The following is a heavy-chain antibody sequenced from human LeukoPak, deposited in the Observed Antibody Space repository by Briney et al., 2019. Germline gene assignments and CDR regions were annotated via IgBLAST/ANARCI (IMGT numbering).Heavy chain of an antibody. D-gene: IGHD3-3*01. J-gene: IGHJ4*02. CDR3: ARFLEWLSPFDY. V-gene: IGHV4-34*01. CDR2: INHSGST. Sequence: SETLSLTCAVYGVSFSGYYWSWIRQPPGKGLEWIGEINHSGSTNYNPSLKSRVTISVDTSKNQFSLKLSSVTAADTAVYYCARFLEWLSPFDYWGQGTLVTVSS. CDR1: GVSFSGYY.